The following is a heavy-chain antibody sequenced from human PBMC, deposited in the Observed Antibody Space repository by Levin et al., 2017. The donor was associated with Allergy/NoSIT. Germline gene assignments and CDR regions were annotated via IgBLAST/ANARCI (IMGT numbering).Heavy chain of an antibody. D-gene: IGHD6-6*01. J-gene: IGHJ3*02. V-gene: IGHV3-21*01. CDR3: ARTHSSYAFDI. Sequence: GGSLRLSCAASGFTFNSYSMNWVRQAPGKGLEWVSTISSSGFSYINYGDSVKGRFTISRDSAKNSLYLQMNSLRAEDTAVYYCARTHSSYAFDIWGQGTLVTVSS. CDR2: ISSSGFSYI. CDR1: GFTFNSYS.